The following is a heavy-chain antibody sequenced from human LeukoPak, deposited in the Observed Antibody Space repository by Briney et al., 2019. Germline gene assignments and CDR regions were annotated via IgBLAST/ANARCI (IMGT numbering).Heavy chain of an antibody. CDR1: GYTFTSYD. CDR3: ARGLDSSGRHRPCDAFDI. D-gene: IGHD3-22*01. CDR2: MHPISGNT. Sequence: GASVKVSCRASGYTFTSYDINWVRQATGQGLEWMGWMHPISGNTGYAQKFQGRVIMTRDTSISTVYMELSSLTSEDTAVYYCARGLDSSGRHRPCDAFDIWGQGTMVTVSS. V-gene: IGHV1-8*01. J-gene: IGHJ3*02.